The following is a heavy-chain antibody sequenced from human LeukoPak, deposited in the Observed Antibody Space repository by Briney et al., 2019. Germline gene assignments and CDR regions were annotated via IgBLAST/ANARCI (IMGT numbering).Heavy chain of an antibody. CDR3: ARDGTDVLTDRIRFDY. Sequence: GGSLRLSCAASGFTVSSNHMSWVRQAPGKGLEWVSVIYTDGSTYYADSVKGRFTISRDSSKNTLFLQMNSLRAEDTAVYYCARDGTDVLTDRIRFDYWGQGTLVTVSS. CDR1: GFTVSSNH. V-gene: IGHV3-53*01. J-gene: IGHJ4*02. D-gene: IGHD3-9*01. CDR2: IYTDGST.